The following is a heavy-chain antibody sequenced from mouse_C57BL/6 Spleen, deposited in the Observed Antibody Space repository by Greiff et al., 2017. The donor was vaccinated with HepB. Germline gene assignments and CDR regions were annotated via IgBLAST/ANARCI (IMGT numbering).Heavy chain of an antibody. J-gene: IGHJ4*01. Sequence: VQLQESGPGLVQPSQSLSITCTVSGFSLTSYGVHWVRQSPGKGLEWLGVIWSGGSTDYNAAFISRLSISKDNSKSQVFFKMNSLQADDTAIYYCARNLAPITTVEYYAMDYWGQGTSVTVSS. D-gene: IGHD1-1*01. CDR1: GFSLTSYG. V-gene: IGHV2-2*01. CDR2: IWSGGST. CDR3: ARNLAPITTVEYYAMDY.